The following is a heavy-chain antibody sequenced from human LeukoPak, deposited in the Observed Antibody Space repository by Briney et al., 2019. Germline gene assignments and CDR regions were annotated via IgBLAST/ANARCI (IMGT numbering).Heavy chain of an antibody. J-gene: IGHJ4*02. Sequence: SVKVSCKASGGTFSSYAISWVRQAPGQGLEWMGGIIPIFGTANYAQKFQGRVTITADESTSTAYMELSSLRSEDTAVYYCARVVTPMVRGATLPPYYFDYWGQGTLVTVSS. D-gene: IGHD3-10*01. CDR2: IIPIFGTA. V-gene: IGHV1-69*01. CDR3: ARVVTPMVRGATLPPYYFDY. CDR1: GGTFSSYA.